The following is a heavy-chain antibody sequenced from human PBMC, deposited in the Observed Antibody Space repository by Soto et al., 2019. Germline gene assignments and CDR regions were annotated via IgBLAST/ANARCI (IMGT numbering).Heavy chain of an antibody. CDR3: ARSKGGSSGWYDYYYYGMDV. D-gene: IGHD6-19*01. V-gene: IGHV4-34*01. CDR1: GGSFSGYY. J-gene: IGHJ6*02. Sequence: PSETLSLTCAVYGGSFSGYYWSWIRQPPGKGLEWIGEINHSGSTNYNPSLRSRVTISVDTSKNQFSLKLSSVTAADTAVYYCARSKGGSSGWYDYYYYGMDVWGQGTTVTVSS. CDR2: INHSGST.